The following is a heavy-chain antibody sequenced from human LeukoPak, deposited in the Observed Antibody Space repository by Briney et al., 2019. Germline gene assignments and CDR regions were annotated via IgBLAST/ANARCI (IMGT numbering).Heavy chain of an antibody. Sequence: SETLSLTCTVSGGSISSSSYYWGWIRQPPGKGLEWIASIYYSGSTYYNPSLKSRVTISVDTPKNQFSLNLSSVTAADTAVYYCAREVDYYDTTGGFDYWGQGTLVTVSS. D-gene: IGHD3-22*01. J-gene: IGHJ4*02. V-gene: IGHV4-39*07. CDR2: IYYSGST. CDR3: AREVDYYDTTGGFDY. CDR1: GGSISSSSYY.